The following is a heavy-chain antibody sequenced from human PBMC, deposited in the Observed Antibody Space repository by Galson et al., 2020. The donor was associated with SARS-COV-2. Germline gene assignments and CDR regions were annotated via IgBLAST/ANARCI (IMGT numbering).Heavy chain of an antibody. J-gene: IGHJ6*02. Sequence: SETLSFTCSVSGGSISSGPYYWTWIRQHPGTGLEWIGYIYYSGTTYYNPSLKRPITISGDTSKNQFSLKLNSVTAADTAVYYCARAENLYYYNGIDVWGQGTTVTVSS. V-gene: IGHV4-31*02. CDR2: IYYSGTT. CDR1: GGSISSGPYY. CDR3: ARAENLYYYNGIDV.